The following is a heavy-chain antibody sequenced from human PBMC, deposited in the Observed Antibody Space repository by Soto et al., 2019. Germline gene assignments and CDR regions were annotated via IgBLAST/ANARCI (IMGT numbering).Heavy chain of an antibody. CDR3: ARHGSN. CDR2: IYYSGIT. J-gene: IGHJ4*02. V-gene: IGHV4-39*01. Sequence: QLQLQESGPGLVKPSETLSLTCTVSGVSISNSSYYWGWIRRPPGKGLEWIGTIYYSGITYYNPTLKSRVTISVDTSKSQFSLNLTSVTAADTAVYYCARHGSNWGQGTLVTVSS. CDR1: GVSISNSSYY.